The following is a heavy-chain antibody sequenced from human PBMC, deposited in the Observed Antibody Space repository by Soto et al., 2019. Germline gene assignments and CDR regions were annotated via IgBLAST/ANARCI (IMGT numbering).Heavy chain of an antibody. CDR1: GGSISSYY. V-gene: IGHV4-59*08. CDR2: IYYSGST. Sequence: SETLSLTCTVSGGSISSYYWSWIRQPPGKGLEWIGYIYYSGSTNYNPSLKSRLTISVDTSKDQFSLKLSSVTAADTAVYYCASRHGSCFDYWGQGTLVTVSS. CDR3: ASRHGSCFDY. J-gene: IGHJ4*02.